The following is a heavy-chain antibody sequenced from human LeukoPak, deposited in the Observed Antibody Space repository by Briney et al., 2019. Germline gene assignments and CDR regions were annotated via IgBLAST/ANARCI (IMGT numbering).Heavy chain of an antibody. CDR1: GYTFTSYD. Sequence: ASVKVSCKASGYTFTSYDINWVRQATGQGLEWMGWMNPNSGNTGYAQKFQGRLTITRNTSISTAFMELSSLRSEGTAVYYCAIRGIEDRSLPLSYWGQGTLVTVSS. CDR3: AIRGIEDRSLPLSY. D-gene: IGHD6-13*01. J-gene: IGHJ4*02. CDR2: MNPNSGNT. V-gene: IGHV1-8*03.